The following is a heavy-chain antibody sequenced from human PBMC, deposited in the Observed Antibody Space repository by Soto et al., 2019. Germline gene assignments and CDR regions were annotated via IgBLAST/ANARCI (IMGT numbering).Heavy chain of an antibody. D-gene: IGHD3-10*01. CDR2: IIPIFGTA. CDR1: GGTFSSYA. V-gene: IGHV1-69*13. Sequence: SVKVSCKASGGTFSSYAISWVRQAPGQGLEWMGGIIPIFGTANYAQKFQGRVTITADESINTAYMELRSLRSEDTAVYYCARGSWFGDLGNFDYALDVWGQGTTVTVSS. J-gene: IGHJ6*02. CDR3: ARGSWFGDLGNFDYALDV.